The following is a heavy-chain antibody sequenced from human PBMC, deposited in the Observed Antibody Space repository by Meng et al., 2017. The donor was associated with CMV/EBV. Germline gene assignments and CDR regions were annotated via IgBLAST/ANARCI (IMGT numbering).Heavy chain of an antibody. CDR2: ISYDGSNK. D-gene: IGHD3-22*01. V-gene: IGHV3-30-3*01. Sequence: GESLKISCVASGFSFSRSRMNWVRQAPGKGLEWVAVISYDGSNKYYADSVKGRFTISRDNSKNTLYLQMNSLRAEDTAVYYCARDRYYDSSGYALSYYFDYWGQGTLVTVSS. CDR3: ARDRYYDSSGYALSYYFDY. J-gene: IGHJ4*02. CDR1: GFSFSRSR.